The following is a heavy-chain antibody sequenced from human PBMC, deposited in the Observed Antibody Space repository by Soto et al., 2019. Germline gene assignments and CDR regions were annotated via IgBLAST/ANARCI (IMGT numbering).Heavy chain of an antibody. CDR1: GFSLGTRGVG. CDR2: IYWDDDK. CDR3: ARDRSGWYGFDY. D-gene: IGHD6-19*01. J-gene: IGHJ4*02. V-gene: IGHV2-5*02. Sequence: QITLKESGPTLVKPTQTLTLTCTFSGFSLGTRGVGVGWIRQPPGKALEWLALIYWDDDKRYSPSLKSRLTITKDTSRNQVVLSMANMDPVDSATYYCARDRSGWYGFDYWGQGMLVTVTS.